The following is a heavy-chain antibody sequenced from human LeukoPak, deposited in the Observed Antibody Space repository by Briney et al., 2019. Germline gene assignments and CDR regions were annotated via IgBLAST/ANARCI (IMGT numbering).Heavy chain of an antibody. CDR1: GGSISSSSYY. V-gene: IGHV4-39*07. J-gene: IGHJ4*02. CDR2: IYYSGST. Sequence: ETLSLTCTVSGGSISSSSYYWGWIRQPPGKGLEWIGSIYYSGSTYYNPSLKSRVTISVDTSKNQFSLKLSSVTAADTAVYYCARVLGIAAARRFDYWGQGTLVTVSS. D-gene: IGHD6-13*01. CDR3: ARVLGIAAARRFDY.